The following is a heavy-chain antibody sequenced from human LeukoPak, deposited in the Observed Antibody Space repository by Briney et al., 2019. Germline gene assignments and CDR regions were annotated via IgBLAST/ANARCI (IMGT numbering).Heavy chain of an antibody. CDR3: AREPMTDHRSFDY. Sequence: PGGSLRLSCAASGFTLGSYNMNWIRQPPGKGLEWIGEINHSGSTNYNPSLKSRVTISVDTSKNQFSLKLSSVTAADTAVYYCAREPMTDHRSFDYWGQGTLVTVSS. CDR2: INHSGST. D-gene: IGHD3-22*01. V-gene: IGHV4-34*01. J-gene: IGHJ4*02. CDR1: GFTLGSYN.